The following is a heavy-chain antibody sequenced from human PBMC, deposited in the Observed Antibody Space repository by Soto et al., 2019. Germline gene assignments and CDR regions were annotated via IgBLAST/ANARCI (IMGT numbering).Heavy chain of an antibody. CDR2: ISSNGSST. D-gene: IGHD3-3*01. CDR1: GFTFSSYA. Sequence: PGGSLRLSCSASGFTFSSYAMHWVRQSPGKGLEYVSAISSNGSSTYYADPVKGRFTISRENSKNTLYLQMSSLRAEDTAVYYCVKDPSYYDFWSGLAFDIWGQGTMVTVSS. CDR3: VKDPSYYDFWSGLAFDI. J-gene: IGHJ3*02. V-gene: IGHV3-64D*06.